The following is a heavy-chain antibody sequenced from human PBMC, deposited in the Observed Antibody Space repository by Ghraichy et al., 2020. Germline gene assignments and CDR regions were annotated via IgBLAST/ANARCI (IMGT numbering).Heavy chain of an antibody. J-gene: IGHJ6*02. CDR2: ISYDGSNK. D-gene: IGHD3-3*01. CDR1: GFTFSSYG. CDR3: AKDQGRAIFGGYYYGMDV. Sequence: GGSLRLSCAASGFTFSSYGMHWVRQAPGKGLEWVAVISYDGSNKYYADSVKGRFTISRDNSKNTLYLQMNSLRAEDTAVYYCAKDQGRAIFGGYYYGMDVWGQGTTVTVSS. V-gene: IGHV3-30*18.